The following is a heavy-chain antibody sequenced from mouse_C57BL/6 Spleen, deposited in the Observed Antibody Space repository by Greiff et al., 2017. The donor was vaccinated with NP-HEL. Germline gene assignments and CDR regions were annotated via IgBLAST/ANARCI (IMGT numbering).Heavy chain of an antibody. V-gene: IGHV1-64*01. CDR1: GYTFTSYW. CDR2: IHPNSGST. D-gene: IGHD1-1*01. CDR3: ARSDYYGSSYGYAMDY. J-gene: IGHJ4*01. Sequence: QVQLQQPGAELVKPGASVKLSCKASGYTFTSYWMHWVKQRPGQGLEWIGMIHPNSGSTNYTEKFKSKATLTVDKSSSTAYMQLSSLTSEDSAVYYCARSDYYGSSYGYAMDYWGQGTSVTVSS.